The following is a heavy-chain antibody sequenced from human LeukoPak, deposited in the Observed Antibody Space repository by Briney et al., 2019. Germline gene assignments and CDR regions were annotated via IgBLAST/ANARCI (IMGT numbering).Heavy chain of an antibody. D-gene: IGHD3-10*01. CDR3: ATARGSTYYSDY. CDR2: ISDNGVTT. CDR1: GFTFNSYV. J-gene: IGHJ4*02. Sequence: GGSLGLSCAASGFTFNSYVMTWVRQAPGKGLEWVSGISDNGVTTYYADSVRGRFTISRDNSKHTLYLQMNSLRAEDTAIYYCATARGSTYYSDYWGQGTLVTVSS. V-gene: IGHV3-23*01.